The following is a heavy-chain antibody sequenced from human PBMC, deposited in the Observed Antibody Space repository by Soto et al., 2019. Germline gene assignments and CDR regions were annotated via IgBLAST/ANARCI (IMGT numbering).Heavy chain of an antibody. CDR1: GLDFSSEV. V-gene: IGHV3-23*01. CDR3: VKEGKMGVEGFDF. Sequence: GESLKISCAASGLDFSSEVMCWVRQAPGKGLEWVSSISGSGRTIYHADSMRGRFAISRDNSKNTLYLQMNSLRAEDTAIYYCVKEGKMGVEGFDFWGQGTLVTVSS. D-gene: IGHD1-26*01. CDR2: ISGSGRTI. J-gene: IGHJ4*02.